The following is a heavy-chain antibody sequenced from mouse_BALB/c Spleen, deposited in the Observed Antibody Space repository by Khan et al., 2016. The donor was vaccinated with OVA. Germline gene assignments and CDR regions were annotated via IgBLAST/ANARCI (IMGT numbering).Heavy chain of an antibody. V-gene: IGHV2-5*01. D-gene: IGHD2-14*01. J-gene: IGHJ3*01. Sequence: QMQLEESGPGLVQPSQSLSITCTASGFSLSNYGVYWVRQSPGKGLEWLGVIWRGGNTDYNAAFMSSLSITKDNSKCQASFKMNSLQAVDSAIYDGAEGDYRYGIIAYWGQGTLVTVSA. CDR2: IWRGGNT. CDR3: AEGDYRYGIIAY. CDR1: GFSLSNYG.